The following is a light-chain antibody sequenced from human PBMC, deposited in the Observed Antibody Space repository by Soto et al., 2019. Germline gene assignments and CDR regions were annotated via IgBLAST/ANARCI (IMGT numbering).Light chain of an antibody. J-gene: IGKJ2*01. CDR2: DAY. CDR1: QFVSTR. CDR3: QQYGSSPYT. Sequence: EIVVTQSPATLSASPGERVTLTCRASQFVSTRLAWYQQRPGQVPRLLIYDAYTRALGISARFSGSGSGTEFTLAISRLEPEDFAVYYCQQYGSSPYTFGQGTKVDSK. V-gene: IGKV3-20*01.